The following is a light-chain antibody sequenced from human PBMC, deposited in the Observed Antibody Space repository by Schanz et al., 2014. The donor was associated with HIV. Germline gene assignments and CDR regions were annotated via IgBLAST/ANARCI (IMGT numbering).Light chain of an antibody. V-gene: IGLV1-40*01. Sequence: QSVLTQPPSVSGAPGQRVTISCTGSRSNIGAGYDVHWYQQLPGTAPKLLIYANTNRPSGVPDRFSGSKSGTSVSLAITDIQAGDESDYYCLSYDKTLSGPYVFGSGTKLTVL. CDR1: RSNIGAGYD. CDR3: LSYDKTLSGPYV. J-gene: IGLJ1*01. CDR2: ANT.